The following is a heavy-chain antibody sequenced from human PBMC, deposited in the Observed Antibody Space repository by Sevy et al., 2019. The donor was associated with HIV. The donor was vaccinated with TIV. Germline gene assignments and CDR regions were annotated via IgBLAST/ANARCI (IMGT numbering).Heavy chain of an antibody. CDR1: GFTFSSYS. J-gene: IGHJ6*02. Sequence: GGSLRLSCAASGFTFSSYSMNWVRQAPGKGLEWVSSISSSSSYIYYADSVKGRFTISRDNAKNSLYLQMNSLRAEDTAVYYWARDIGSTVTTGFYYYGMDVWGQGTTVTVSS. CDR3: ARDIGSTVTTGFYYYGMDV. D-gene: IGHD4-17*01. CDR2: ISSSSSYI. V-gene: IGHV3-21*01.